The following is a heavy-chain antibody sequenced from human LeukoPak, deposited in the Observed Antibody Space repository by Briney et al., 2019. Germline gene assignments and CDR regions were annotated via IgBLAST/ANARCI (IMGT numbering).Heavy chain of an antibody. D-gene: IGHD2-15*01. Sequence: SETLSLTYTASGGSMSSYYWSWIRQPPGKGLEWIGYIYYSGSTNYNPSLKSRVTISVDTSKNQFSLKLSSVTAADTAVYYCARDRCSGGSCHSDYWGQGTLVTVSS. V-gene: IGHV4-59*01. CDR3: ARDRCSGGSCHSDY. CDR2: IYYSGST. J-gene: IGHJ4*02. CDR1: GGSMSSYY.